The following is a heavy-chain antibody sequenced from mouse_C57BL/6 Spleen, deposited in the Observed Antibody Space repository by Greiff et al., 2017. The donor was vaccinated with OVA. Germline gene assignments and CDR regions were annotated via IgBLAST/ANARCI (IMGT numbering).Heavy chain of an antibody. J-gene: IGHJ2*01. D-gene: IGHD2-1*01. V-gene: IGHV1-82*01. CDR2: IYPGDGDT. CDR1: GYAFSSSW. CDR3: ARDGKDFDY. Sequence: VQLQQSGPELVKPGASVKISCKASGYAFSSSWMNWVKQRPGKGLEWIGRIYPGDGDTNYNGKFKGKATLTADKSSSTAYMQLISLTSEDSAVYFCARDGKDFDYWGQGTTLTVSS.